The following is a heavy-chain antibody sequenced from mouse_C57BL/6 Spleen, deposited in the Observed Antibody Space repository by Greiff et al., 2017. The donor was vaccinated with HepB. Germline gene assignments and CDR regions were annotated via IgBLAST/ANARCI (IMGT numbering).Heavy chain of an antibody. J-gene: IGHJ1*03. V-gene: IGHV1-52*01. CDR1: GYTFTSYW. CDR2: IDPSDSET. CDR3: ARYPYYYGSSGYFDV. Sequence: QVQLQQSGAELVRPGSSVKLSCKASGYTFTSYWMHWVKQRPIQGLEWIGNIDPSDSETHYNQKFKDKATLTVDKSSSTAYMQLSSLTSEDSAVYYCARYPYYYGSSGYFDVWGTGTTVTVSS. D-gene: IGHD1-1*01.